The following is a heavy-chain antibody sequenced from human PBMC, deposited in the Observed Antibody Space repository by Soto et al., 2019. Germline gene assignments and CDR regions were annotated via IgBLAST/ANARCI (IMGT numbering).Heavy chain of an antibody. CDR3: AKDQYYYGSGSSFDY. CDR2: ISYDGSNK. D-gene: IGHD3-10*01. Sequence: QVQLVESGGGVVQPGRSLRLSCAASGFTFSSYGMHWVRQAPGKGLEWVAVISYDGSNKYYADSVKGRFTISRDNYKNTLYLKMNSLRAEDTAVYYCAKDQYYYGSGSSFDYWGQGTLVTVSS. CDR1: GFTFSSYG. V-gene: IGHV3-30*18. J-gene: IGHJ4*02.